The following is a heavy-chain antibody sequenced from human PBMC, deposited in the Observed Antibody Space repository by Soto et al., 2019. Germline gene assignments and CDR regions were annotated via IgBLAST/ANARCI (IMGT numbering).Heavy chain of an antibody. CDR2: ISGSGGST. D-gene: IGHD3-3*01. CDR3: AKSSFLEWLLSPFDY. CDR1: GFTFSSYA. J-gene: IGHJ4*02. Sequence: GGSLRLSCAASGFTFSSYAMSWVRQAPGKGLEWVSAISGSGGSTYYADSVKGRFTISIDNSKNTLYLQMTRLRAEDTAVYYCAKSSFLEWLLSPFDYWGQGTLVTVSS. V-gene: IGHV3-23*01.